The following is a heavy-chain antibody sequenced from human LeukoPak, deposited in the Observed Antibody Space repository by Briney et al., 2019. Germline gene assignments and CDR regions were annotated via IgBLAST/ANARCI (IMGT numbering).Heavy chain of an antibody. Sequence: ASVKVSCKASGNSGDTFNTHGVSWVRQAPGQGPEWMGWINPNSGVTDYAQKFQGRVTLTRDTSISTAYMELSRLRSDDTAVYYCARGSELLRYFDWSFGWLDPWGHGTLVTVSS. J-gene: IGHJ5*02. V-gene: IGHV1-2*02. CDR1: GNSGDTFNT. CDR2: INPNSGVT. CDR3: ARGSELLRYFDWSFGWLDP. D-gene: IGHD3-9*01.